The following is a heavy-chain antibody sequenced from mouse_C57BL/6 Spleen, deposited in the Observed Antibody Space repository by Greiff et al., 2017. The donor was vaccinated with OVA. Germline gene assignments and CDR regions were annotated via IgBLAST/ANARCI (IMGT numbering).Heavy chain of an antibody. CDR2: IDPSDSET. CDR1: GYTFTSYW. CDR3: ARSRDYERAYAMDY. Sequence: QVQLQQPGAELVGPGSSVKLSCKASGYTFTSYWMHWVKQRPIQGLEWIGNIDPSDSETHYNQKFKDKATLTVDKSSSTAYMQLSSLTSEDSAVYYCARSRDYERAYAMDYWGQGTSVTVSS. D-gene: IGHD2-4*01. J-gene: IGHJ4*01. V-gene: IGHV1-52*01.